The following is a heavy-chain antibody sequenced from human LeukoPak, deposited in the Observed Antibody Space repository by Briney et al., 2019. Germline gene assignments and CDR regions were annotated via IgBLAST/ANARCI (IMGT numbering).Heavy chain of an antibody. CDR2: INHSGST. J-gene: IGHJ5*02. V-gene: IGHV4-34*01. Sequence: PSETLSLTCAVYGGSFSGYYWSWIRQPPGKGLEWIGEINHSGSTNYNPSLKSRVTISVDTSKNQFSLKLSSVTAADTAVYYCAKGPQLGWFDPWGQGTLVTVSS. CDR3: AKGPQLGWFDP. D-gene: IGHD5-24*01. CDR1: GGSFSGYY.